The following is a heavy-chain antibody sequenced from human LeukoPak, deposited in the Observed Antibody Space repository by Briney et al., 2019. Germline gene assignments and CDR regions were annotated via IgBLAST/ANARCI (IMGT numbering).Heavy chain of an antibody. V-gene: IGHV3-15*01. CDR1: GFTFSNGW. Sequence: GGSLRLSCAASGFTFSNGWMSWARQAPGKGLEWVGRIKSKTDGGTTDYGAPVKGRFTISRDDSKNTLYLQMNSLKTEDTAVYYCATSRVALYYYYYYMDVWGKGTTVTVSS. CDR3: ATSRVALYYYYYYMDV. J-gene: IGHJ6*03. CDR2: IKSKTDGGTT.